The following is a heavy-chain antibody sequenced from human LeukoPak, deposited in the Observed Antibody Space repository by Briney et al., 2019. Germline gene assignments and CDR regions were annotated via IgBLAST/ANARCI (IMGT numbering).Heavy chain of an antibody. CDR2: INSDGSST. J-gene: IGHJ4*02. V-gene: IGHV3-74*01. Sequence: PGGSLRLSCAASGFPFSNYRMHWVRQAPGKGLVWVSRINSDGSSTTSADSVKGRFTISRDNAKNTLYLQMTSLRAEDTAVYYCAKGGATVIDYWGQGTLVTVSS. D-gene: IGHD4-17*01. CDR3: AKGGATVIDY. CDR1: GFPFSNYR.